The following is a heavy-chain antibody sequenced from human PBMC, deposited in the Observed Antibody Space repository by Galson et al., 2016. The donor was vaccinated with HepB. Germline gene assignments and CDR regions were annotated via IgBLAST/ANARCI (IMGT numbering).Heavy chain of an antibody. CDR2: ISSTSDTI. CDR3: VREQYPTDAFDI. CDR1: GFIFSGYS. J-gene: IGHJ3*02. D-gene: IGHD2/OR15-2a*01. Sequence: SLRLSCAASGFIFSGYSMNWVRQAPGKGLEWVSYISSTSDTIYYADSVKGRFTISRDSARNSLYLQMNSLRAEDTAVYYCVREQYPTDAFDIWGPGTMVIVSS. V-gene: IGHV3-48*04.